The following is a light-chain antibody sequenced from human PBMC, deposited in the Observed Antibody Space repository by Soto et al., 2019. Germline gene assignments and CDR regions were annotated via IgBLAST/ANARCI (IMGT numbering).Light chain of an antibody. J-gene: IGKJ2*01. CDR1: QSISSN. V-gene: IGKV3-15*01. CDR3: QQYNKWPPYT. CDR2: GAS. Sequence: EIEMTQSPATLSVSPGERATLSCRASQSISSNLAWYQQKPGQAPRLLIYGASTRATGIPARLSGSGSGTEFTLTISRLQSEDFAVYYCQQYNKWPPYTFGQGTQLEIK.